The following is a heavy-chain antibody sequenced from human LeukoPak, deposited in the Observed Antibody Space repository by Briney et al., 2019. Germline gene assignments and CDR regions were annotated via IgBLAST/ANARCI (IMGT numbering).Heavy chain of an antibody. CDR3: ARARPFDAFDI. D-gene: IGHD6-25*01. J-gene: IGHJ3*02. Sequence: NPSETLSLTCTVSGGSISSYYWSWIRQPPGKGQEWIGYIYYSGSTNYNPSLKSRVTISVDTSKNQFSLKLSSVTAADTAVYYCARARPFDAFDIWGQGTMVTVSS. CDR1: GGSISSYY. CDR2: IYYSGST. V-gene: IGHV4-59*01.